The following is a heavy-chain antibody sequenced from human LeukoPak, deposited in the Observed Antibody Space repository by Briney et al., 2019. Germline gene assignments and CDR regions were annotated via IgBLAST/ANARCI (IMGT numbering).Heavy chain of an antibody. D-gene: IGHD3-9*01. CDR3: AGNYDILTGYTIDY. CDR2: FDPEDGET. CDR1: GYTLTELS. J-gene: IGHJ4*02. V-gene: IGHV1-24*01. Sequence: GASVKVSCKVSGYTLTELSMHWVRQAPGKGLEWMGGFDPEDGETIYAQKFQGRVTMTEDTSTDTAYMELSSLRSEDTAVYYCAGNYDILTGYTIDYWGQGTLVTVSS.